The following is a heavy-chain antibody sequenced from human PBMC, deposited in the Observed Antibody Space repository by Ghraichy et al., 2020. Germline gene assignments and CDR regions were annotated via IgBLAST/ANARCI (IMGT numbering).Heavy chain of an antibody. Sequence: GGSLRLSCAASGFTFSSSAMHWVRQAPGKGLEWVAVICHHGSNKYYADSVKGRFTISRDNSKNTLYLQMNSLRAEDTAVYFCARDPGGGGFCHFCLDPWGHGTRVTVSS. V-gene: IGHV3-33*01. CDR3: ARDPGGGGFCHFCLDP. D-gene: IGHD2-21*02. CDR1: GFTFSSSA. CDR2: ICHHGSNK. J-gene: IGHJ5*02.